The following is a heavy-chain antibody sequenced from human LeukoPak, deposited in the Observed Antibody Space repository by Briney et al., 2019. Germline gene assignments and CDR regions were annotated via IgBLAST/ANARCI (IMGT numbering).Heavy chain of an antibody. V-gene: IGHV3-20*04. CDR2: INWNGGST. J-gene: IGHJ6*03. CDR3: ARHYYDSSGYYHYYYYYYMDA. D-gene: IGHD3-22*01. CDR1: GFTFDDYG. Sequence: PGGSLRLSCAASGFTFDDYGMSWVRQAPGKGLEWVSGINWNGGSTGYADSVKGRFTISRDNAKNSLYLQMNSLRAEDTALYYCARHYYDSSGYYHYYYYYYMDAWGKGTTVTVSS.